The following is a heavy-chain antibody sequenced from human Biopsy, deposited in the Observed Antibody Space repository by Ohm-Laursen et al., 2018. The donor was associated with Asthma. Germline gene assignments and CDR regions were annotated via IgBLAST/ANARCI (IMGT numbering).Heavy chain of an antibody. V-gene: IGHV4-39*01. CDR2: IYYSGTT. CDR3: VRGSSSWHHGPFHYYYGLDV. D-gene: IGHD6-13*01. J-gene: IGHJ6*02. Sequence: TLSLTCSLPSGSGGYMRSGNYYWGWIRQPPGKGLEWIGSIYYSGTTYYNPSLESRVTVSADTSKNQFSPKLTSVTAADTAVYYCVRGSSSWHHGPFHYYYGLDVWGQGTTATVSS. CDR1: GGYMRSGNYY.